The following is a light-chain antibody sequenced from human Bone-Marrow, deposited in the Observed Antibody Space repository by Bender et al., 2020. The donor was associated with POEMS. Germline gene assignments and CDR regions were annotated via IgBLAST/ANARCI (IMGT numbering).Light chain of an antibody. J-gene: IGLJ2*01. V-gene: IGLV2-14*02. CDR3: CSYTSTTTLGV. Sequence: SRRPSGVSNRFSGSKSGNAASLTISGLQAEDEADYYCCSYTSTTTLGVFGGGTKLTVL. CDR2: S.